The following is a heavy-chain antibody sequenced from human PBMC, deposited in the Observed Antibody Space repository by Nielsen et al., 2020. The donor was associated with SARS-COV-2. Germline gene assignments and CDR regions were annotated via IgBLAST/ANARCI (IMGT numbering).Heavy chain of an antibody. V-gene: IGHV4-59*01. Sequence: GSLRLSCTVSGGSISSYYWSWIRQPPGKGLEWIGYIYYSGSTNYNPSLKSRVTISVDTSKNQFSLKLSSATAADTAVYYCARGGIVGAAAWLDAFDIWGQGTMVTVSS. CDR2: IYYSGST. D-gene: IGHD1-26*01. CDR3: ARGGIVGAAAWLDAFDI. CDR1: GGSISSYY. J-gene: IGHJ3*02.